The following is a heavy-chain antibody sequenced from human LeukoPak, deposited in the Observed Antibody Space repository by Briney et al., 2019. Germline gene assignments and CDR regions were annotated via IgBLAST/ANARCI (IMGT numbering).Heavy chain of an antibody. CDR2: IFYSGST. V-gene: IGHV4-59*12. Sequence: PSETLSLTCTVSGGSISSYYWSWIRQPPGKGLEWIGSIFYSGSTYYNPSLKSRVTVSLDTSKNQFSLKLSSETAADTAVYYCARGVGIAARRDYYYYMDVWGKGTTVTVSS. D-gene: IGHD6-6*01. CDR1: GGSISSYY. CDR3: ARGVGIAARRDYYYYMDV. J-gene: IGHJ6*03.